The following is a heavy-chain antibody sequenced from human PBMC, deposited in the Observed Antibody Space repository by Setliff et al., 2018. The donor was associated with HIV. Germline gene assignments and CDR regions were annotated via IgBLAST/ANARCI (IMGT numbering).Heavy chain of an antibody. D-gene: IGHD4-4*01. Sequence: SETLSLTCTVYGGSFSGYYWSWIRQPPGKGLEWIGEINHSGSTNYNPSLKSRVTISVDTSKNQFSLKLSSVTAADTAVYYCARGEPRGYSKTLGLWYFDYWGQGTLVTVSS. V-gene: IGHV4-34*01. CDR2: INHSGST. J-gene: IGHJ4*02. CDR1: GGSFSGYY. CDR3: ARGEPRGYSKTLGLWYFDY.